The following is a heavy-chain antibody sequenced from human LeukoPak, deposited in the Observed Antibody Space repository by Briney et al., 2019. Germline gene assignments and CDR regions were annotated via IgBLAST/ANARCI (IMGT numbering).Heavy chain of an antibody. CDR3: ARVFGRAWLATSFDY. D-gene: IGHD6-19*01. V-gene: IGHV1-18*01. CDR1: GYTFTSYG. J-gene: IGHJ4*02. Sequence: ASVKVSRKASGYTFTSYGISWVRQAPGQGLEWMGWISAYNGNTNYAQKLQGRVTMTTDTSTSTAYMELRSLRSDDTAVYYCARVFGRAWLATSFDYWGQGTLVTVSS. CDR2: ISAYNGNT.